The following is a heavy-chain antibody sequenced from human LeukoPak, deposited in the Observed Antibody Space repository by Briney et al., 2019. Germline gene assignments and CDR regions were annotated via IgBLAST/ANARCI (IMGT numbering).Heavy chain of an antibody. D-gene: IGHD4-17*01. V-gene: IGHV3-30*18. Sequence: GGSLRLSCAASGFTFSSYGMHWVRQAPGKGLEWVAVISYDGSKKYYADSVKGRFTSSRDNSKNTLYVQMNSLRAEDTAVYYCAKDGTTLTLHFDYWGQGTLVTVSS. CDR3: AKDGTTLTLHFDY. CDR2: ISYDGSKK. J-gene: IGHJ4*02. CDR1: GFTFSSYG.